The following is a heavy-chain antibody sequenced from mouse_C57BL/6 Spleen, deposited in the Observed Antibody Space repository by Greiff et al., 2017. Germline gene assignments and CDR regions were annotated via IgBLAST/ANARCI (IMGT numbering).Heavy chain of an antibody. D-gene: IGHD2-12*01. V-gene: IGHV1-42*01. J-gene: IGHJ2*01. CDR2: INPSTGGT. CDR1: GYSFTGYY. Sequence: EVQLQQSGPELVKPGASVKISCKASGYSFTGYYMNWVKQSPEKSLEWIGEINPSTGGTTYNQKFKAKATLTVDKSSSTAYMQLKSLTSGDSAVYYCARSDYSTRDYWGQGTTLTVSS. CDR3: ARSDYSTRDY.